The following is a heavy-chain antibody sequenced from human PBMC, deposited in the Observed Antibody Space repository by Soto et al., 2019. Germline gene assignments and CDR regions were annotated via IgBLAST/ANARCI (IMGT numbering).Heavy chain of an antibody. J-gene: IGHJ4*01. V-gene: IGHV3-48*01. CDR1: GFTFSSYS. D-gene: IGHD7-27*01. CDR3: AKDLNLGSFDY. Sequence: GGSLRLSCAASGFTFSSYSMNWVRQAPGKGLEWVSYISSSSSTIYYADSVKGRFTISRDNAKNSLYLQMNSLRAEDTGVYYCAKDLNLGSFDYCGHRSLGTVSS. CDR2: ISSSSSTI.